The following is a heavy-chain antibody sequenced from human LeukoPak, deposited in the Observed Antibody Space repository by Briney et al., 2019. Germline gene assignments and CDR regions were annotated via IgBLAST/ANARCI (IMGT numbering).Heavy chain of an antibody. CDR3: ARGSSPPPSYSGYDSGSDY. CDR1: GYTFTSYD. J-gene: IGHJ4*02. V-gene: IGHV1-8*03. Sequence: GASVKVSCKASGYTFTSYDINWVRQATGQGLEWMGWVNPNSGNTGYAQKFQGRVTITRNTSISTAYMELSSLRSEDTAVYYCARGSSPPPSYSGYDSGSDYWGQGTLVTVSS. CDR2: VNPNSGNT. D-gene: IGHD5-12*01.